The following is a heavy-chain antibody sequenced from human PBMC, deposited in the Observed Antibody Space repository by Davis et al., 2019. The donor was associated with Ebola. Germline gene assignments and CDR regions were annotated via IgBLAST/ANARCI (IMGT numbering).Heavy chain of an antibody. CDR2: INSDGSST. Sequence: PGGSLRLSCTDSVITFSSYAMTWVRQAPGKGLVWVSRINSDGSSTSYADSVKGRFTISRDNSKNTLYLQMNSLRAEDTAVYYCARRGYSSSWYGDYYYYGMDVWGKGTTVTVSS. V-gene: IGHV3-74*01. CDR1: VITFSSYA. D-gene: IGHD6-13*01. J-gene: IGHJ6*04. CDR3: ARRGYSSSWYGDYYYYGMDV.